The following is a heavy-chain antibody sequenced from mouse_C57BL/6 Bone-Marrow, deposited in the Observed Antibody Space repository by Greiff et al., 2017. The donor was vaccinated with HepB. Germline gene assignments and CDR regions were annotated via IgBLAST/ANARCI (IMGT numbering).Heavy chain of an antibody. J-gene: IGHJ4*01. Sequence: EVQVVESGGGLVKPGGSLKLSCAASGFTFSSYAMSWVRQTPEKRLEWVATISDGGSYTYYPDNVKGRFTISRDNAKNNLYLQMSHLKSEDTAMYYCARDGDYDNYAMDYWGQGTSVTVSS. CDR1: GFTFSSYA. D-gene: IGHD2-4*01. V-gene: IGHV5-4*01. CDR2: ISDGGSYT. CDR3: ARDGDYDNYAMDY.